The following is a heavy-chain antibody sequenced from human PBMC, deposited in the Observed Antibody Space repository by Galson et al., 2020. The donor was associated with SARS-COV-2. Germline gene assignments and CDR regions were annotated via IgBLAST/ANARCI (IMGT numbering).Heavy chain of an antibody. CDR1: GYTFTGYY. CDR2: INPNSGGT. V-gene: IGHV1-2*04. J-gene: IGHJ5*02. Sequence: ASVKVSCKASGYTFTGYYMHWVRQAPGQGLEWMGWINPNSGGTNYAQKFQGWVTMTRDTSISTAYMELSRLRSDDTAVYYCARAYGDTYNWFDPWGQGTLVTVSS. D-gene: IGHD4-17*01. CDR3: ARAYGDTYNWFDP.